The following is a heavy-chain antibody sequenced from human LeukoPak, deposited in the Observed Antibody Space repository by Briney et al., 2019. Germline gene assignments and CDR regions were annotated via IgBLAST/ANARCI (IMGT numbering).Heavy chain of an antibody. CDR3: ARDLRGFVGEVRGGYYYYPMDV. Sequence: ASVKVSCKASGYTFTGYCMHWVRQAPGQGLEWMGWISAYNGNTKYAQKLQGKIIMTRDTSTNTVYMEVRSLRSDDTAIYYCARDLRGFVGEVRGGYYYYPMDVWGQGTTVTVSS. D-gene: IGHD3-10*01. J-gene: IGHJ6*02. V-gene: IGHV1-18*04. CDR2: ISAYNGNT. CDR1: GYTFTGYC.